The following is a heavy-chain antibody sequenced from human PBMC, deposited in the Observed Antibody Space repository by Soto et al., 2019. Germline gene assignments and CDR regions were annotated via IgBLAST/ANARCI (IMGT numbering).Heavy chain of an antibody. CDR2: IDPSDSYT. V-gene: IGHV5-10-1*03. D-gene: IGHD5-18*01. J-gene: IGHJ5*02. CDR1: GYSFTSYW. Sequence: EVQLVQSGAEVKKPGESLRISCKGSGYSFTSYWISWVRQMPGKGLEWMGRIDPSDSYTNYSPSFQGHVTISADKSISTAYLQWSSLKASDTAMYYCARPRGYSYGSAFGNWFDPWGQGTLVTVSS. CDR3: ARPRGYSYGSAFGNWFDP.